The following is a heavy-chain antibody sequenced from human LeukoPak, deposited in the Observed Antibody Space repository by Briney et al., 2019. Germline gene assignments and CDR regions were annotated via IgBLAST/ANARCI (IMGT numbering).Heavy chain of an antibody. D-gene: IGHD1-1*01. J-gene: IGHJ4*02. CDR2: IKPDGSQK. CDR1: GFTFSTYM. V-gene: IGHV3-7*01. Sequence: GGSLRLSCAASGFTFSTYMMDWVRQAPGKGLEWVASIKPDGSQKDYVDSVKGRSTISRDNGKNSLYLQMNSLRAEDTAVYYCARGELEPPSNDFDYWGQGTLVTVSS. CDR3: ARGELEPPSNDFDY.